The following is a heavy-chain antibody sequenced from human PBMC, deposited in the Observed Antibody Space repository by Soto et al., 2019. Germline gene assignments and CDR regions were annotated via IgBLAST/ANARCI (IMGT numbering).Heavy chain of an antibody. CDR1: GFTFTNYW. Sequence: GGPLRLSCAASGFTFTNYWMDWVRQAPGKGLEWVANINQDGSEKHYLDSVKGRFTISRDNAKSSLYLQMNSLTAEDSALYYCSPSLNFWGQGTLVTVSS. V-gene: IGHV3-7*01. CDR3: SPSLNF. CDR2: INQDGSEK. J-gene: IGHJ4*02.